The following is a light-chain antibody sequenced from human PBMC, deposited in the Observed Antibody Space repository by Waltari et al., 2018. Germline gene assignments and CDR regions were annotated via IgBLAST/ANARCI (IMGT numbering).Light chain of an antibody. CDR3: QQHDNPPFT. Sequence: DIQMTQSPSSLSASVGDTVTITCQANHDISDYLNWYQQKPGKAPNLPISDASQLEAGGPSMFSGSGYGTEFTITISSLQPEDYATYYCQQHDNPPFTFGQGTKLEIK. V-gene: IGKV1-33*01. CDR1: HDISDY. J-gene: IGKJ2*01. CDR2: DAS.